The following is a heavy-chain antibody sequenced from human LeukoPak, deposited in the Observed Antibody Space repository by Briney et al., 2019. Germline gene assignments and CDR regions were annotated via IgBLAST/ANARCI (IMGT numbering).Heavy chain of an antibody. J-gene: IGHJ4*02. V-gene: IGHV3-30-3*01. Sequence: PGGSLRLSCAASGFTFSSYAMHWVRQAPGKGLEWVAVISYDGSNKYYADSVKGRFTISRDSSKNTLYLQMNSLRAEDTAVYYCARAPYSGSYWGYWGQGTLVTVSS. CDR1: GFTFSSYA. CDR3: ARAPYSGSYWGY. D-gene: IGHD1-26*01. CDR2: ISYDGSNK.